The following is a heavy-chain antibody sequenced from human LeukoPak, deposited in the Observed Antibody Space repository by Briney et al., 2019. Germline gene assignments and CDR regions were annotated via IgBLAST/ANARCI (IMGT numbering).Heavy chain of an antibody. CDR2: INHSGST. Sequence: SETLSLTCAVYGGSFSGYYWSWIRQPPGKGLEWIGEINHSGSTNYNPSHKSRVTISVDTSKNQFSLKLSSVTAADTAVYYCAFGGVIGPDYWGQGTQVTVSS. D-gene: IGHD3-16*02. CDR1: GGSFSGYY. V-gene: IGHV4-34*01. J-gene: IGHJ4*02. CDR3: AFGGVIGPDY.